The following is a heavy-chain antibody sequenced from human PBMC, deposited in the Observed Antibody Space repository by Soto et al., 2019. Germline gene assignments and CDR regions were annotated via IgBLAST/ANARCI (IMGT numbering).Heavy chain of an antibody. D-gene: IGHD6-19*01. V-gene: IGHV4-38-2*01. Sequence: SETLSLTCRVSGYSISSGYYLVWIRQPPGKGPEWIGSVYHSGSTYYNPSLKSRVTISVDTSKNQFSLKLSSVTAADTAVYYCATYSSGWDFDYWGQGNPVTVSS. CDR3: ATYSSGWDFDY. J-gene: IGHJ4*02. CDR1: GYSISSGYY. CDR2: VYHSGST.